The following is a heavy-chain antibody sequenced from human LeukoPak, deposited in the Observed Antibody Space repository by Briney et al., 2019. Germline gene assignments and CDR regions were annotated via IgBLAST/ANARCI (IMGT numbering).Heavy chain of an antibody. Sequence: GGSLRLSCAASGFTFSNYAMSWVRQAPGKGPEWVSGITGSGGSTYYADAVKGRFTISRDNSKNTVYLQMNNLRAEDTALYYCAKDVSSGWFDYWGQGTLVTVSS. V-gene: IGHV3-23*01. CDR1: GFTFSNYA. CDR2: ITGSGGST. CDR3: AKDVSSGWFDY. D-gene: IGHD6-19*01. J-gene: IGHJ5*01.